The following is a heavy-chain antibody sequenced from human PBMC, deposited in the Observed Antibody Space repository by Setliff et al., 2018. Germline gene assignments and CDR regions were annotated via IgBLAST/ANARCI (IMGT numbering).Heavy chain of an antibody. CDR1: GGTFSSYA. V-gene: IGHV1-69*13. D-gene: IGHD1-26*01. Sequence: SVKVSCKASGGTFSSYAISWVRQAPGQGLEWMGGIIPIFGTANYAQEFQGRVTITADESTSTAYMELSRLRSDDTAVYYCARGGYSGSYDFDYWGQGTLVTVSS. CDR3: ARGGYSGSYDFDY. J-gene: IGHJ4*02. CDR2: IIPIFGTA.